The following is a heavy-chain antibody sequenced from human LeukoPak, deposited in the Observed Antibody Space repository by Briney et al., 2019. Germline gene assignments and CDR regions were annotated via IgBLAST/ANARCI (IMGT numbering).Heavy chain of an antibody. D-gene: IGHD5-12*01. Sequence: GGSLRLSCAASGFTFSSYGMHWVRQAPGKGLEWVAVISSDGSNKYYADSVKGRFTISRDNSKNTLYLQMNSLRAEDTAVYYCARAITSSGYGYYFDYWGQGTLVTVSS. CDR1: GFTFSSYG. CDR2: ISSDGSNK. CDR3: ARAITSSGYGYYFDY. J-gene: IGHJ4*02. V-gene: IGHV3-30*03.